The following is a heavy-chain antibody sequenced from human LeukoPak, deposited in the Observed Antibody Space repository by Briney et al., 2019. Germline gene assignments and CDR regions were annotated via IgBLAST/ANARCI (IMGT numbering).Heavy chain of an antibody. CDR3: ARGPIYTMVRGVHY. CDR1: GGSISSSSYY. J-gene: IGHJ4*02. V-gene: IGHV4-39*07. D-gene: IGHD3-10*01. Sequence: SETLSLTCTVSGGSISSSSYYWGWIRQPPGKGLEWIGSIYYSGSTYYNPSLKSRVTISVDTSKNQFSLKLSSVTAADTAVYYCARGPIYTMVRGVHYWGQGTLVTVSS. CDR2: IYYSGST.